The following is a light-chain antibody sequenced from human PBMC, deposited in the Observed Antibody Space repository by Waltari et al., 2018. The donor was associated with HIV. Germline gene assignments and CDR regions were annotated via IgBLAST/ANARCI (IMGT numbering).Light chain of an antibody. CDR2: KDN. CDR1: ELPTHD. CDR3: QSADSSGAWV. V-gene: IGLV3-25*03. Sequence: SYDLTQPPSVSVSPGQTARIACPGDELPTHDSYWYQQRPGQAPVLRIYKDNERPSGIPERFSGSSSGTTVTLTITGVQADDEADYWCQSADSSGAWVFGGGTKLTVL. J-gene: IGLJ3*02.